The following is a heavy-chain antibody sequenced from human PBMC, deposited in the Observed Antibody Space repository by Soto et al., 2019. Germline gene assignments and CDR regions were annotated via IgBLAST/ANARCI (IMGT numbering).Heavy chain of an antibody. CDR1: GYTFTGFY. J-gene: IGHJ4*02. CDR2: INPKSRDT. V-gene: IGHV1-2*04. Sequence: QVQLVQSGAEVKKPGASVKVSCKASGYTFTGFYMHWVRQAPGQGLEWMGWINPKSRDTEYAQNFQGWVTMTRDTSIRTAYMELSRVKSDDTGVDYCASGGSTVTREFDYWGQGTLVSVAS. CDR3: ASGGSTVTREFDY. D-gene: IGHD4-17*01.